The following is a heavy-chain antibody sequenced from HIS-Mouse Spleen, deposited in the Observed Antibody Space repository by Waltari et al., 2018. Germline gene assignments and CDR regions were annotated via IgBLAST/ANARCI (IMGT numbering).Heavy chain of an antibody. D-gene: IGHD6-13*01. CDR1: GFTFDDYA. J-gene: IGHJ4*02. V-gene: IGHV3-9*01. Sequence: VQLVESGGGLVQPGRSLRLSCAASGFTFDDYAMHWVRQAPGKGLEWVSGISWNSGSIGYADSVKGRFTISRDNAKNSLYLQMNSLRAEDTALYYCAKDRSSSWYYFDYWGQGTLVTVSS. CDR3: AKDRSSSWYYFDY. CDR2: ISWNSGSI.